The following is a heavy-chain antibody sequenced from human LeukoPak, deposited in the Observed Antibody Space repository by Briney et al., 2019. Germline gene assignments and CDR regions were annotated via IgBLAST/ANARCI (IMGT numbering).Heavy chain of an antibody. CDR3: ARGLDGYNLDY. J-gene: IGHJ4*02. CDR1: GYSISSGYY. CDR2: IYHSGST. V-gene: IGHV4-38-2*01. Sequence: SETLSLTCAVSGYSISSGYYWGWIRQPPGKGLEWIGSIYHSGSTYYNPSLKSRVTISVDASKNQFSLKLSSVTAADTAVYYCARGLDGYNLDYWGQGTLVTVSS. D-gene: IGHD5-24*01.